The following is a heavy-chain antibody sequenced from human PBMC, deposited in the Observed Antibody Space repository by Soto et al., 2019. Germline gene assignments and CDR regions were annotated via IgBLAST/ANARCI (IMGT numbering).Heavy chain of an antibody. CDR1: GDSISSSTFY. D-gene: IGHD1-20*01. CDR2: IYYSEST. CDR3: ARQRARTNAAYNF. V-gene: IGHV4-39*01. Sequence: SETLSLTCIISGDSISSSTFYWGWIRQPPGKGLEWIGSIYYSESTYYSPSLKSRVTISVDTSKNQFSLKPTSVTAADTAVYHCARQRARTNAAYNFWGQGTLVTVSS. J-gene: IGHJ4*02.